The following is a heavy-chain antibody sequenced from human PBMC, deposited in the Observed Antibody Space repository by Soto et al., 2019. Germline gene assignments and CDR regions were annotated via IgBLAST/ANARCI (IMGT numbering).Heavy chain of an antibody. CDR1: GYTFTSYA. D-gene: IGHD1-7*01. Sequence: ASVKVSGKASGYTFTSYAMHWVRQAPGQRLEWMGWINAGNGNTKYSQKFQGRVTITRDTSASTAYMELSSLRSEDTAVYYCARVKGITGTTDYYYYGMDVWGQGTTVTVSS. J-gene: IGHJ6*02. CDR2: INAGNGNT. CDR3: ARVKGITGTTDYYYYGMDV. V-gene: IGHV1-3*01.